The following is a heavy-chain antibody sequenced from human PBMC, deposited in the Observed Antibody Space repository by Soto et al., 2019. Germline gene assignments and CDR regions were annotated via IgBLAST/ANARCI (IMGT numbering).Heavy chain of an antibody. D-gene: IGHD6-13*01. CDR1: GGTFSSYT. CDR2: IIPILGIA. CDR3: ARARGGSSHSSWYRPNYYYDYMDV. V-gene: IGHV1-69*02. J-gene: IGHJ6*03. Sequence: QVQLVQSGAVVKKPGSSVKVSCKASGGTFSSYTISWVRQAPGQGLEWMGRIIPILGIANYAQKFQGRVTITADKSTSTAYMGLSSLRSEDTAVYYCARARGGSSHSSWYRPNYYYDYMDVWGKGTTVTVSS.